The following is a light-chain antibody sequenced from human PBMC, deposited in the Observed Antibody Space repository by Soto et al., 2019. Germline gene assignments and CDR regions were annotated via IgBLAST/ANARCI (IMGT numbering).Light chain of an antibody. CDR2: DAS. CDR3: QPYVTLPPT. V-gene: IGKV1-33*01. CDR1: QDIVKY. J-gene: IGKJ2*01. Sequence: DIQMTQSPSSLSASVGDRVTIACQASQDIVKYLNWYQQKPGKAPELLIYDASNLEPGVPSRFSGSGSGKQFTFTISSLQPEDIATYYCQPYVTLPPTFGQGTKLEIK.